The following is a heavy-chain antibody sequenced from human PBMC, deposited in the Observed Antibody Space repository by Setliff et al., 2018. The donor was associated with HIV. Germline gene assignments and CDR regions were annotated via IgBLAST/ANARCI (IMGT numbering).Heavy chain of an antibody. CDR3: ARDFPYSGSWYFDY. Sequence: ASVKVSCKASGYIFTRYYLHWVRQAPGHGLEWMAIINPSGGTVNYEQKVQGRVTITADESTSTAYMELSSLTSADTAVYYCARDFPYSGSWYFDYWGQGTLVTVSS. J-gene: IGHJ4*02. CDR1: GYIFTRYY. D-gene: IGHD6-13*01. CDR2: INPSGGTV. V-gene: IGHV1-46*04.